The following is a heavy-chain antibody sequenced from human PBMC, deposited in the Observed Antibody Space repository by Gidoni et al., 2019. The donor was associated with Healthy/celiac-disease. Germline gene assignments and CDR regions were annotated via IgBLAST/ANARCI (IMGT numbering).Heavy chain of an antibody. CDR1: GGTFSSYA. V-gene: IGHV1-69*06. J-gene: IGHJ3*02. CDR2: IIPIFGTA. Sequence: QVQLVQSGAEVKKPGYSVKVSCKASGGTFSSYAISWVRQAPGQGLEWMGGIIPIFGTANYAQKFQGRVTITADKSTSTAYMELSSLRSEDTAVYYCARDIAVAGTVWHDAFDIWGQGTMVTVSS. D-gene: IGHD6-19*01. CDR3: ARDIAVAGTVWHDAFDI.